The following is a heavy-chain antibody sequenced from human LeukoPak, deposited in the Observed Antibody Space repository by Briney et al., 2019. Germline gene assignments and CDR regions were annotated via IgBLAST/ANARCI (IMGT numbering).Heavy chain of an antibody. CDR1: SGSISSYY. CDR2: IYTSGST. CDR3: ARDGVNSDWPPHY. V-gene: IGHV4-4*07. D-gene: IGHD6-19*01. Sequence: SETLSLTRTVSSGSISSYYWSWIRQPAEKGLEWIGRIYTSGSTNYNPSLKSRVTMSVDTSKNQFSLRLSSVTAADTAVYYCARDGVNSDWPPHYWGQGTLVTVSS. J-gene: IGHJ4*02.